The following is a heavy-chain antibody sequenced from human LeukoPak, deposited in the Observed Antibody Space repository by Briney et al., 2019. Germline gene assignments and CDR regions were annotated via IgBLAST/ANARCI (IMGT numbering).Heavy chain of an antibody. CDR1: VYTFNDYY. D-gene: IGHD3-22*01. CDR3: GRALGYYYDTSVYQAY. V-gene: IGHV1-2*02. Sequence: ASLKVSCKTSVYTFNDYYIHWVRQGPRQGVEWMGWISPKSGVTNYEQKIQGRVTMARDTSLSTAYTELSSLRSDDTALYFCGRALGYYYDTSVYQAYWGQGTLVPVTS. J-gene: IGHJ4*02. CDR2: ISPKSGVT.